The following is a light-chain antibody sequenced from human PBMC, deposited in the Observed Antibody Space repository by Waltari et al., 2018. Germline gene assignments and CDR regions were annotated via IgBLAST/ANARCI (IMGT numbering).Light chain of an antibody. J-gene: IGLJ3*02. Sequence: QSVLPQPPSASGTPGQRVTIPCSGSRYTIGNNYVSWYQQHPGTAPKLLIYRNNQRPSGVPDRCAGSKSGTSASLAISGLRSEDEADYYCAVWDDSLSGRVFGGGTKVTVL. CDR1: RYTIGNNY. V-gene: IGLV1-47*01. CDR3: AVWDDSLSGRV. CDR2: RNN.